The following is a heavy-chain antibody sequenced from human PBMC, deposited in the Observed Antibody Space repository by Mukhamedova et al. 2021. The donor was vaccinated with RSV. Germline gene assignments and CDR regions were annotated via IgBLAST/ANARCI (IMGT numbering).Heavy chain of an antibody. CDR2: IYWDDDK. J-gene: IGHJ6*02. V-gene: IGHV2-5*02. D-gene: IGHD3-10*01. CDR3: AHSLRFGESHWVSHYYFGMDV. Sequence: EWLALIYWDDDKRYSPSLKSRLTITKDTSKNQVVLTMTNMNPVDTATYYCAHSLRFGESHWVSHYYFGMDVWGQGTTVTVSS.